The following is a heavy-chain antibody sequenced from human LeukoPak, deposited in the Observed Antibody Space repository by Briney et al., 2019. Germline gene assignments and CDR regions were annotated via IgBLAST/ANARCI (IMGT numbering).Heavy chain of an antibody. Sequence: PSETLSLTCTVSGGSISSYYWSWIRQPPGKGLEWIGSIYHSGSTYFHPSLKSRVTISVDTSKNQFSLKLSSVTAADTAVYYCARHGDIVVVPAAIYFDYWGQGTLVTVSS. D-gene: IGHD2-2*02. CDR3: ARHGDIVVVPAAIYFDY. V-gene: IGHV4-59*04. CDR1: GGSISSYY. J-gene: IGHJ4*02. CDR2: IYHSGST.